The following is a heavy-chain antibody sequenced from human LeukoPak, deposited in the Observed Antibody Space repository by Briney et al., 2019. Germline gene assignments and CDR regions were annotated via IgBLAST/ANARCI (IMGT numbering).Heavy chain of an antibody. Sequence: SETLSLTCTVSGGSISSYYWSWIRQPPGKGLEWIGYIYYSGSTNYNPSLKSRVTISVDTSKNQFSLKLSSVTAADTAVYYCARRGILRWLYYYYYMDVWGKGTTVTISS. CDR3: ARRGILRWLYYYYYMDV. V-gene: IGHV4-59*12. D-gene: IGHD4-23*01. J-gene: IGHJ6*03. CDR2: IYYSGST. CDR1: GGSISSYY.